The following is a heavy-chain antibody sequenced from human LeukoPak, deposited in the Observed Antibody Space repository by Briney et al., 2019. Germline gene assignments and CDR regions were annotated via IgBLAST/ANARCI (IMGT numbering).Heavy chain of an antibody. J-gene: IGHJ6*03. D-gene: IGHD1-26*01. CDR3: ARARYREINYAYAGGFYYMDV. CDR1: GGSFSGYF. V-gene: IGHV4-59*01. Sequence: SETLSLTCAVYGGSFSGYFWNWIRQSPGKGLEWNGYISYSGSTNSHPSLKSRVTISVDMSKPQFYLELSSVTAADTAVYYCARARYREINYAYAGGFYYMDVWGKGTTVTVSS. CDR2: ISYSGST.